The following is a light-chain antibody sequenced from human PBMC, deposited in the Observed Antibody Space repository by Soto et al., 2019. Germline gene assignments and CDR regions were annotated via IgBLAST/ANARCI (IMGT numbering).Light chain of an antibody. CDR1: QSVSSN. J-gene: IGKJ1*01. Sequence: EIVMTQSPATLSVSPGERATLSCRASQSVSSNLAWYQQKPSQAPRLLIYGASTRATGIPARFSGSGCGTEFTLTISSLQAEDVEVYYCQQYNNWPPWTFGQGTKVEIK. CDR3: QQYNNWPPWT. V-gene: IGKV3-15*01. CDR2: GAS.